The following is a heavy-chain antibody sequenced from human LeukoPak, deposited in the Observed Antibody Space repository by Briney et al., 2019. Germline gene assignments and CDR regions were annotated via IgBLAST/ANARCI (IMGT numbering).Heavy chain of an antibody. D-gene: IGHD3-22*01. CDR2: ISGSGGST. J-gene: IGHJ4*02. V-gene: IGHV3-23*01. CDR3: AKGDDSSGYYYNY. CDR1: GFTFSSYS. Sequence: GGSLRLSCAASGFTFSSYSVNWVRQAPGKGLEWVSAISGSGGSTYYADSVKGRFTISRDNSKDTLYLQMNSLRAEDTAVYYCAKGDDSSGYYYNYWGQGTLVTVSS.